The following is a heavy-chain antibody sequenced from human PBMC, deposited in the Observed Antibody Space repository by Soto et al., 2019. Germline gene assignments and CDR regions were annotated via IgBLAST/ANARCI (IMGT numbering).Heavy chain of an antibody. CDR2: ITSKTGDK. V-gene: IGHV3-21*06. CDR1: GFTFNKYS. Sequence: EVRLVESGGGLVKPGGSLRLSCAASGFTFNKYSMNWVRQAPGKGLEWVSSITSKTGDKYYADSVKGRFIISRDNTKNFLSLQVTSLRYEDTAVYYCARDVMPKDRGPGDLAYWGQGTLVTVSS. D-gene: IGHD2-15*01. CDR3: ARDVMPKDRGPGDLAY. J-gene: IGHJ4*02.